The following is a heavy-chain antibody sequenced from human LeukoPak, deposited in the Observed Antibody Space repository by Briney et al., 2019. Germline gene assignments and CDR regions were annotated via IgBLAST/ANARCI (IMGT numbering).Heavy chain of an antibody. D-gene: IGHD4-11*01. CDR3: AKVPLSTVTYFDY. J-gene: IGHJ4*02. Sequence: GGSLSFSCETSGFTFSSYAMSWVRQAPGKGLDWVSAISGSGGSTYYADSVKGRFTISRDNSKNTLYLQMNSLRAEDTAVYYCAKVPLSTVTYFDYWGQGTLVTVSS. CDR2: ISGSGGST. V-gene: IGHV3-23*01. CDR1: GFTFSSYA.